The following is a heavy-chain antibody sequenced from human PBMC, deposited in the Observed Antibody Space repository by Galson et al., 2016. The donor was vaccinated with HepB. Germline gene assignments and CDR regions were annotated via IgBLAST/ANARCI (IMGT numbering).Heavy chain of an antibody. V-gene: IGHV3-48*02. CDR1: GFTLSNSG. Sequence: SLRLSCAASGFTLSNSGINWVRQAPGKGLQWVSYISSSIRTIYYADSVMGRFTISRDNAENSVYLQMNSLRDEDTAVYYCARELVRSAFDLWGRGTMVTASS. D-gene: IGHD4/OR15-4a*01. J-gene: IGHJ3*01. CDR3: ARELVRSAFDL. CDR2: ISSSIRTI.